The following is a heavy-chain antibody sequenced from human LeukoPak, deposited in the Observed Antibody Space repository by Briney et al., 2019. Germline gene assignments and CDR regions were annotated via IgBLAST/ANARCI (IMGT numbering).Heavy chain of an antibody. CDR2: IKQDGSEK. CDR1: GFTFSSYW. CDR3: ARGATAYYFDY. D-gene: IGHD1-26*01. V-gene: IGHV3-7*01. Sequence: GASLRLSCAASGFTFSSYWMSWVRQAPGKGLEWVANIKQDGSEKYYVDSVKGRFTISRDNAKNSLYLQMNSLRAEDTAVYYCARGATAYYFDYWGQGTLVTVSS. J-gene: IGHJ4*02.